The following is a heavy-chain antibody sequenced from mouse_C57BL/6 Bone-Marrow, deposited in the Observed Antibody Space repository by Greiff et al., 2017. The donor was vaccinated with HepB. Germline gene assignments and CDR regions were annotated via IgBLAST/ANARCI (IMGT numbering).Heavy chain of an antibody. CDR1: GYAFTNYL. V-gene: IGHV1-54*01. CDR2: INPGSGGT. Sequence: QVQLQQSGAELVRPGTSVKVSCKASGYAFTNYLIEWVKQRPGQGLEWIGVINPGSGGTNYNQKFKGKATLTVDQSSSTAYMQLNSLTSEDSAVYYCARDIPPSWYFDVWGTGTTVTVSS. J-gene: IGHJ1*03. CDR3: ARDIPPSWYFDV.